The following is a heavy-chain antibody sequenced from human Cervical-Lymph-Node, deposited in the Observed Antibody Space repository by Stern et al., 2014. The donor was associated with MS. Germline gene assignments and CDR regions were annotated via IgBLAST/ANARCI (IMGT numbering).Heavy chain of an antibody. V-gene: IGHV3-15*01. CDR3: TTDKGYSFGYTKLDY. J-gene: IGHJ4*02. CDR2: IKSKVSGETT. D-gene: IGHD5-18*01. Sequence: EVQLVQSGGGLVKPGESLRLSCVVSGGDFPDAWMSWVRQAPGKGLEWVGRIKSKVSGETTDYAAPVKGRFTISRDDSKDTLYLQMNSLKTEDTAVYYCTTDKGYSFGYTKLDYWGQGSLVTVSS. CDR1: GGDFPDAW.